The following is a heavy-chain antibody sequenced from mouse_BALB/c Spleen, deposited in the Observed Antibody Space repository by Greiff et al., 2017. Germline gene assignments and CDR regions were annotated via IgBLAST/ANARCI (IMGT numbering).Heavy chain of an antibody. CDR3: ARHGGDYFDY. CDR1: GFTFSSYG. Sequence: EVQGVESGGDLVKPGGSLKLSCAASGFTFSSYGMSWVRQTPDKRLEWVATISSGGSYTYYPDSVKGRFTISRDNAKNTLYLQMSSLKSEDTAMYYCARHGGDYFDYWGQGTTLTVSS. CDR2: ISSGGSYT. V-gene: IGHV5-6*01. J-gene: IGHJ2*01.